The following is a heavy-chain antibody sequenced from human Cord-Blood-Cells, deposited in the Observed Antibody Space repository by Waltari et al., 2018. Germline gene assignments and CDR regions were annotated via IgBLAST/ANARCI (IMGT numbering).Heavy chain of an antibody. CDR1: GGSISSSSYH. Sequence: QLQLQESGPGLVKPSETLSLTCTAAGGSISSSSYHWGWIRPPPGKGLVWIGSISYSGSTYYNPSLKSRVTISVDTSKTQFSLKLSSVTAADTAVYYCARRLRYFDWLSQGWYFDLWGRGTLVTVSS. CDR2: ISYSGST. CDR3: ARRLRYFDWLSQGWYFDL. J-gene: IGHJ2*01. V-gene: IGHV4-39*01. D-gene: IGHD3-9*01.